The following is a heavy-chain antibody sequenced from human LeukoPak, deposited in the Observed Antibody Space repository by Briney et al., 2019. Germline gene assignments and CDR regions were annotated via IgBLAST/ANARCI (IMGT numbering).Heavy chain of an antibody. D-gene: IGHD3-16*01. J-gene: IGHJ4*02. CDR2: ISDDSNYI. V-gene: IGHV3-21*01. CDR1: GFTFSTYS. CDR3: ARDRGLGSRTFDY. Sequence: GGSLRLSCAASGFTFSTYSGNWIRQAPGKGLEWVSSISDDSNYIFYADSVKGRFTISRDNAKNSLYLQMNSLTAEDSAVYYCARDRGLGSRTFDYWGQGTLVTVSS.